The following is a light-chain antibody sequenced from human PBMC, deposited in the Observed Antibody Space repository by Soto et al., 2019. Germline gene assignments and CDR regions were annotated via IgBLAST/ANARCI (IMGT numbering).Light chain of an antibody. J-gene: IGKJ1*01. V-gene: IGKV3-15*01. CDR1: QSVSSN. Sequence: EIGMTQSPATLSVSPGERTTLSCRASQSVSSNLAWYQHKPGQAPRLLIYGASTRATGIPARFSGSGSGTEFTLTISSLQSEDFAVYYCQQYNNWPQTFGQGTKVEIK. CDR2: GAS. CDR3: QQYNNWPQT.